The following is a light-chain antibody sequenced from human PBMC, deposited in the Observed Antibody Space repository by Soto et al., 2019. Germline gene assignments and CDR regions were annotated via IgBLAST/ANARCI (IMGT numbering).Light chain of an antibody. CDR1: SSNIGSNY. V-gene: IGLV1-47*01. CDR2: RNN. Sequence: QSVLTQPPSASGTPGQRVTISCSGSSSNIGSNYVYWYQQLPETAPKLLIYRNNQRPSGVPDRFSGSKSGTSASLAISGLRSEDEADYYCAAWDDSVSGRFGTGTKVTVL. CDR3: AAWDDSVSGR. J-gene: IGLJ1*01.